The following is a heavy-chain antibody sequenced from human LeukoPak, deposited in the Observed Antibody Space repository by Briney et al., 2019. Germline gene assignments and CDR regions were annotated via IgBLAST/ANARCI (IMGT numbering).Heavy chain of an antibody. CDR1: GYTFTSYG. D-gene: IGHD6-13*01. V-gene: IGHV1-8*02. Sequence: ASVKVSCKASGYTFTSYGISWVRQATGQGLEWMGWMNPNSGNTGYAQKFQGRVTMTRNTSISTAYMELSSLRSEDTAVYYCARLHSSSWYGDSDYWGQGTLVTVSS. J-gene: IGHJ4*02. CDR2: MNPNSGNT. CDR3: ARLHSSSWYGDSDY.